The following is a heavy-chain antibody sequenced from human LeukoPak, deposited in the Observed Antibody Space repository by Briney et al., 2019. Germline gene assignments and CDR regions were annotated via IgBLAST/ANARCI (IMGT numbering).Heavy chain of an antibody. Sequence: ASVKVSCKASGYTFTSYAMNWVRQAPGQGLEWVGWINTNTGNPTYAQGFTGRFVFSLDTSVSTAYLQISSLKAEDTAVYYCAREGSVVTDDAFDIWGQGTMVTVSS. V-gene: IGHV7-4-1*02. D-gene: IGHD2-21*02. J-gene: IGHJ3*02. CDR2: INTNTGNP. CDR1: GYTFTSYA. CDR3: AREGSVVTDDAFDI.